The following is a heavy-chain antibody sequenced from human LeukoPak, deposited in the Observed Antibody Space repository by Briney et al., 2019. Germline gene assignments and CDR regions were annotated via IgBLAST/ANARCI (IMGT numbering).Heavy chain of an antibody. J-gene: IGHJ3*02. CDR1: GYIFSTYY. D-gene: IGHD6-6*01. CDR3: TREAYSSSPSPLDAFDI. V-gene: IGHV1-46*01. CDR2: INPSGGRT. Sequence: ASVKVSCKASGYIFSTYYMHWVRQAPGQGPEWMGIINPSGGRTSYAQKFQGRVTLTSDMSTTTVYMELNRLQFEDTAMYYCTREAYSSSPSPLDAFDIWGQGTMVTVSS.